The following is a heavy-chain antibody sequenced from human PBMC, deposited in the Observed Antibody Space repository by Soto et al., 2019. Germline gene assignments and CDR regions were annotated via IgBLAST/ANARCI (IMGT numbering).Heavy chain of an antibody. CDR3: AKDDYFDSAPTYFHH. Sequence: EVQLLESGGDLIQPGGSLRLSCVASGITFGSRAMSWVRQAPGEGLEWVSTITDTGGDAKYADSVRGRFTISRDNSKKTLYLQMSSLRADDSAVYFCAKDDYFDSAPTYFHHWGQGTLVAVSS. V-gene: IGHV3-23*01. CDR1: GITFGSRA. J-gene: IGHJ1*01. CDR2: ITDTGGDA. D-gene: IGHD3-22*01.